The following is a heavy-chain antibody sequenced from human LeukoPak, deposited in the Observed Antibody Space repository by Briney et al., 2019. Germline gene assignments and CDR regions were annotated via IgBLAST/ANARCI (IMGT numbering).Heavy chain of an antibody. CDR2: ISGSGDDT. Sequence: GRSLRLSCAASGFNFDLYAMTWVRQAPGKGLEWVASISGSGDDTYYAASVRGRFTISRDSSQTKLQMNSLRAEDTAMYYCAREWVVAVGPTNYLDYWGRGALVTVSS. V-gene: IGHV3-23*01. D-gene: IGHD1-26*01. J-gene: IGHJ4*02. CDR1: GFNFDLYA. CDR3: AREWVVAVGPTNYLDY.